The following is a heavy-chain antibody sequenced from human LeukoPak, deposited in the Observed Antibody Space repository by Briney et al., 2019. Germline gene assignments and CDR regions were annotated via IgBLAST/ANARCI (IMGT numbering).Heavy chain of an antibody. CDR1: GFSLSSYA. V-gene: IGHV3-30-3*01. J-gene: IGHJ1*01. CDR2: ISYDGTKE. CDR3: ARGGHIVVVTSGVLAEYFQH. D-gene: IGHD2-21*02. Sequence: PGGSLRLSCAASGFSLSSYAMHWVRQAPGKRVEWVAIISYDGTKEYYGDSVKGRFTISRDNSKNTVYLQMNSLRAEDTAVYYCARGGHIVVVTSGVLAEYFQHWGQGTLVTVSS.